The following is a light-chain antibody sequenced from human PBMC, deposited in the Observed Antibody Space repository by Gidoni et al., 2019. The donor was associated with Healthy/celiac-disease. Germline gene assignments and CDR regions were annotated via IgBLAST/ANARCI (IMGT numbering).Light chain of an antibody. V-gene: IGKV4-1*01. CDR3: QQYYSTPLT. CDR1: QSVLYSSNNKNY. J-gene: IGKJ4*01. CDR2: WAS. Sequence: DLVMTQSPDSLAVSLGERATINCKSSQSVLYSSNNKNYLAWYQQKPGQPPKRLIYWASTRESGVPDRFSGSGSGTDFTLTISSLQAEDVAVYYCQQYYSTPLTFGGGTKVEIK.